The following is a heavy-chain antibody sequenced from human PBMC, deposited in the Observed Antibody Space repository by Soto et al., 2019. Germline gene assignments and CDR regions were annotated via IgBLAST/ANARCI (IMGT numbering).Heavy chain of an antibody. V-gene: IGHV5-51*01. D-gene: IGHD3-3*01. J-gene: IGHJ5*02. Sequence: PGESLKICGKGSGYRCTTYAIGWVRQMPGKGMEWMGTIYLRDSDTRYSPFFQGRVTISADKSIRAAYLQWGSLKASDTAMYYCARANFWNAGVFAINSFDPWGQGTLVTVSS. CDR2: IYLRDSDT. CDR3: ARANFWNAGVFAINSFDP. CDR1: GYRCTTYA.